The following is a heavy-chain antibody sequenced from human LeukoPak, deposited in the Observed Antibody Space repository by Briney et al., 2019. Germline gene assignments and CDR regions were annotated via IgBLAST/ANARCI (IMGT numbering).Heavy chain of an antibody. D-gene: IGHD6-13*01. CDR1: GYTLTELS. CDR3: ASSGWYGEYFQH. CDR2: FDPEDGET. V-gene: IGHV1-24*01. J-gene: IGHJ1*01. Sequence: VASVKVSCKVSGYTLTELSMHWVRQAPGKGLEWMGGFDPEDGETIYAQKFQGRVTMTEDTSTDTAYMELSSLRSEDTAVYYCASSGWYGEYFQHWGQGTLVTVSS.